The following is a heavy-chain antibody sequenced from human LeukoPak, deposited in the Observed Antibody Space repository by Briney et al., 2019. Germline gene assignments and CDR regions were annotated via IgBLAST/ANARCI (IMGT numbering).Heavy chain of an antibody. CDR2: INNDGGNA. CDR3: VRGQGGPAE. D-gene: IGHD1-26*01. Sequence: QPGGSLRLSCAASGFTFSSHWMHWVRQAPGKGLVRISRINNDGGNAVYADSVNGRFTVSRDNAKNVLYLQMNSLRVEDTATYYCVRGQGGPAEWGQGTLVTVSS. V-gene: IGHV3-74*01. CDR1: GFTFSSHW. J-gene: IGHJ4*02.